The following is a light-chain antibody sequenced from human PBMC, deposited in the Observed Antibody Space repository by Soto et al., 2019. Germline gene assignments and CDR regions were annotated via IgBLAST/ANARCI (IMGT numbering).Light chain of an antibody. CDR2: EVT. CDR1: SSDVGSHSR. J-gene: IGLJ3*02. Sequence: QSVLTQPASVSGSPGQSITISCTGSSSDVGSHSRVSWIQQHPGKTPKLIIYEVTNRPPGVSSRFSGSKSGTTASLTISGLQAEDEADYYCTSFTSSNTWVFGGGTQLTVL. V-gene: IGLV2-14*01. CDR3: TSFTSSNTWV.